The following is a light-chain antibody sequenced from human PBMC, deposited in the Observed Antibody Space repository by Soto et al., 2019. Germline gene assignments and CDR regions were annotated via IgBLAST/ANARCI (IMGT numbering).Light chain of an antibody. J-gene: IGKJ1*01. Sequence: EIVLTQSQATLSLSPGERATLSCRASQSVSSYLAWYQQKPGQAPRLLIYDASNRATGIPARFSGSGSGTDFTLTISSLEPEDFAVYYCQQRATFGQGTKVEIK. V-gene: IGKV3-11*01. CDR2: DAS. CDR1: QSVSSY. CDR3: QQRAT.